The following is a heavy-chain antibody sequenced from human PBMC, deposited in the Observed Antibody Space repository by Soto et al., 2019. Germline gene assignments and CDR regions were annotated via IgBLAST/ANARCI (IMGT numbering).Heavy chain of an antibody. CDR3: ARGSDIVVVPATLWGDF. Sequence: QVQLVQSGAEVKKPGASVKVSCKASGYTFTSYGITWVRQAPGQGLEWMGWISSYNGNTNYAQKLQGRVTMTTDTSTRTGDMELRSLRSDDTVVYYCARGSDIVVVPATLWGDFWGQGTTVTVSS. CDR2: ISSYNGNT. D-gene: IGHD2-2*01. V-gene: IGHV1-18*01. J-gene: IGHJ6*02. CDR1: GYTFTSYG.